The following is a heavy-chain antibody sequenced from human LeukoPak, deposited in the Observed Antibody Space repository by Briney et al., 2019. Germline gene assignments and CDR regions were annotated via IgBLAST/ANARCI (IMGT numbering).Heavy chain of an antibody. J-gene: IGHJ5*02. Sequence: SETLSLTRTVSGGSISSHYWSWIRQHPGKGLEWIGYIYYSGSTYYNPSLKSRVTISVDTSKNQFSLKLSSVTAADTAVYYCARLSVAEGWFDPWGQGTLVTVSS. D-gene: IGHD2-15*01. CDR1: GGSISSHY. CDR2: IYYSGST. V-gene: IGHV4-59*06. CDR3: ARLSVAEGWFDP.